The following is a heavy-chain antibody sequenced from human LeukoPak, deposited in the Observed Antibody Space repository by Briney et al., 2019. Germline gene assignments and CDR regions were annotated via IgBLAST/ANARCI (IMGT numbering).Heavy chain of an antibody. CDR3: AKDNGRLIAAAGPGAFDI. Sequence: PGGSLRLSCAASGFTFNTYGMSWVRQAPGKGLEWVSSISSSSSYIYYADSVKGRFTISRDNAKNSLYLQMNSLRAEDMALYYCAKDNGRLIAAAGPGAFDIWGQGTMVTVSS. J-gene: IGHJ3*02. CDR1: GFTFNTYG. D-gene: IGHD6-13*01. CDR2: ISSSSSYI. V-gene: IGHV3-21*04.